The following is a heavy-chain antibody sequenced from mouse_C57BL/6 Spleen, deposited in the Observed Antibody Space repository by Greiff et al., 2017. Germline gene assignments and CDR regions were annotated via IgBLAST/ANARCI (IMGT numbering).Heavy chain of an antibody. D-gene: IGHD2-13*01. Sequence: VQLQQSGAELVKPGASVKLSCTASGFNIKDYYMTWVKQRTEQGLEWIGRINPEDGDTKYAPKFQGKATITADTSSNTAYLQLSSLTSEDTVVYYCAKGSDYVGYLADWGTGTMVTVSA. J-gene: IGHJ1*03. CDR1: GFNIKDYY. CDR3: AKGSDYVGYLAD. CDR2: INPEDGDT. V-gene: IGHV14-2*01.